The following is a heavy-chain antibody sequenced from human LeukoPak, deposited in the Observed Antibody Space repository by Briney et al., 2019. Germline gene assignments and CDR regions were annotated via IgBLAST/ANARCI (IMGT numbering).Heavy chain of an antibody. CDR3: ARETITIFGVVIHYGMDV. J-gene: IGHJ6*02. CDR2: INHSGST. CDR1: GGSISSSSYF. D-gene: IGHD3-3*01. Sequence: SETLSLTCTVSGGSISSSSYFWGWIRQPPGKGLEWIGEINHSGSTNYNPSLKSRVTISVDTSKNQFSLKLSSVTAADTAVYYCARETITIFGVVIHYGMDVWGQGTTVTVSS. V-gene: IGHV4-39*07.